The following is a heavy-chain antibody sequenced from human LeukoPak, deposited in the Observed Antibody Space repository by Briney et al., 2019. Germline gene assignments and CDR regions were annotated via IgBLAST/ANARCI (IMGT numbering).Heavy chain of an antibody. CDR1: GGTFSSYA. V-gene: IGHV1-69*13. D-gene: IGHD5-12*01. Sequence: SVKVSCKASGGTFSSYAISWVRQAPGQGLEWMGGIIPIFGTANYAQKFQGRVTITADESTSTAYMELSSLRSEDTAVYYCARDSQGYSGYDSPFFDYWGQGTLVTVSS. CDR2: IIPIFGTA. CDR3: ARDSQGYSGYDSPFFDY. J-gene: IGHJ4*02.